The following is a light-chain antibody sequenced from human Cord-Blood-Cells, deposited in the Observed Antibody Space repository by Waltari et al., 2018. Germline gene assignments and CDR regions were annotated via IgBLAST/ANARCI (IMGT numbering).Light chain of an antibody. V-gene: IGLV2-14*01. CDR2: EVS. CDR1: SSDVCCYNY. CDR3: SSYTSSSTYV. Sequence: QSALTQPASVSGSPGQSITISCTGTSSDVCCYNYVSWYQQHPGKAPKLMIYEVSNRPSGVSNRFSGSKSGNTASLTISGLQAEDEADYYCSSYTSSSTYVFGTGTKVTVL. J-gene: IGLJ1*01.